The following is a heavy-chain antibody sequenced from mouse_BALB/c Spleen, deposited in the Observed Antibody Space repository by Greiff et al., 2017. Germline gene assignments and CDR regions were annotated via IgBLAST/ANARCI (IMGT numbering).Heavy chain of an antibody. D-gene: IGHD4-1*01. V-gene: IGHV1S56*01. CDR3: SRSRNRDGDYAMDY. J-gene: IGHJ4*01. CDR1: GYTFTSYD. CDR2: IFPGDGST. Sequence: QVQLQQSGAELVKPGASVKLSCKASGYTFTSYDINWVRQRPEQGLEWIGGIFPGDGSTKYNEKFKGKATLTTDKSSSTAYMQLSRLTSEDSAVSFCSRSRNRDGDYAMDYWGQGTSVTVSS.